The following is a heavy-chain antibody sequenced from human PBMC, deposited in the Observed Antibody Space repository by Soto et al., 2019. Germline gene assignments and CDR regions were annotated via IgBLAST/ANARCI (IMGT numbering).Heavy chain of an antibody. J-gene: IGHJ4*02. D-gene: IGHD2-15*01. CDR2: IDLSGGMT. V-gene: IGHV3-23*01. CDR1: GFSFSSYA. Sequence: PGGSLRLSCAASGFSFSSYAMNWVRQAPGKGLEWVAFIDLSGGMTYYSESVKGRFTISKDKAKETVYLQMNSLRVEDAAVYYCTKDRVPDGIWSFDYWGQGALVTVSS. CDR3: TKDRVPDGIWSFDY.